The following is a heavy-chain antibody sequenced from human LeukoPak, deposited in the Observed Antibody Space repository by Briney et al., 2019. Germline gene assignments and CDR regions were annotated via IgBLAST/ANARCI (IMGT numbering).Heavy chain of an antibody. CDR1: GFTFSSYA. J-gene: IGHJ6*02. V-gene: IGHV3-23*01. D-gene: IGHD4-11*01. Sequence: SGGSLRLSCAASGFTFSSYAMSWVRQAPGKGLEWVSAISGSGGSTYCADSVKGRFAISRDNSKNTLYLQMNSLRAEDTAVYYCAKDLGLDYIEGMDVWGQGTTVTVSS. CDR3: AKDLGLDYIEGMDV. CDR2: ISGSGGST.